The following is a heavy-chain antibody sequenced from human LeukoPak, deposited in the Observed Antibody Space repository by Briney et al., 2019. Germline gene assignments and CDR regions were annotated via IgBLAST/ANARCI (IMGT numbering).Heavy chain of an antibody. CDR1: GFTFSSYW. J-gene: IGHJ4*02. CDR2: INRDGSKK. D-gene: IGHD3-10*01. CDR3: VREIFGLDY. V-gene: IGHV3-7*01. Sequence: GGSLRLSCAASGFTFSSYWMNWVRQAPGKGLEWVANINRDGSKKYYVDSVKGRFTISRHNAKNSLYLQMNSLRAEDAAVYYCVREIFGLDYWGQGTLVTVSS.